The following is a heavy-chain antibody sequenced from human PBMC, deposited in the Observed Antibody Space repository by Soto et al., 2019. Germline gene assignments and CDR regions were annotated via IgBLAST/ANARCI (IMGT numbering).Heavy chain of an antibody. J-gene: IGHJ5*02. D-gene: IGHD5-12*01. V-gene: IGHV1-69*13. Sequence: ASVKVSCKASGGTFSSYAISWVRQAPGQGLEWMGGIIPIFGTANYAQKFQGRVTITADESTSTAYMELSSLRSEDTAVYYCARVDGYNYGNWFDPWGQGTPVTVSS. CDR2: IIPIFGTA. CDR3: ARVDGYNYGNWFDP. CDR1: GGTFSSYA.